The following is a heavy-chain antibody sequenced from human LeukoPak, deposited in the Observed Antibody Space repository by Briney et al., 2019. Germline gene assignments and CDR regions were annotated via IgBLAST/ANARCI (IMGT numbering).Heavy chain of an antibody. CDR1: GYTFTSYY. CDR2: INPSGGST. J-gene: IGHJ4*02. D-gene: IGHD6-13*01. Sequence: ASVKVSCKASGYTFTSYYMHWVRQAPGQGLEWMGIINPSGGSTSYAQKFQGIVTMTRDTSTSTVYMELSSLRSEDTAVYYCARDYGALASSRLEYYFDYWGQGTLVTVSS. V-gene: IGHV1-46*01. CDR3: ARDYGALASSRLEYYFDY.